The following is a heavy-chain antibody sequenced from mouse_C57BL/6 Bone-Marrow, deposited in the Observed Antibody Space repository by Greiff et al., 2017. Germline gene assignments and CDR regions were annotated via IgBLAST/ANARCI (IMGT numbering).Heavy chain of an antibody. J-gene: IGHJ4*01. CDR1: GFSFNTYA. V-gene: IGHV10-1*01. Sequence: EVKVEESGGGLVQPKGSLKLSCAASGFSFNTYAMNWVRQAPGKGLEWVARIRSKSNNYATYYADSVKDRFTISSDDSESMLYLQLNNLKTEDTAMYYCALMDYWGQGTSVTVSS. CDR3: ALMDY. CDR2: IRSKSNNYAT.